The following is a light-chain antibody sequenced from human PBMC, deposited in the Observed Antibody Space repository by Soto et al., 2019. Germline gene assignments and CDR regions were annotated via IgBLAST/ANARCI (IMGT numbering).Light chain of an antibody. J-gene: IGKJ1*01. CDR1: QSVLYSSNNKNY. Sequence: DIVMTQSPDSLAVSLGERATINCKSSQSVLYSSNNKNYLAWYQQKPGQPPKPLIYWASSRESGVPDRFSGSGSGTDFTLTISRLQAEDVAVYYCQQYYSTPWTFGQGTKVEIK. V-gene: IGKV4-1*01. CDR2: WAS. CDR3: QQYYSTPWT.